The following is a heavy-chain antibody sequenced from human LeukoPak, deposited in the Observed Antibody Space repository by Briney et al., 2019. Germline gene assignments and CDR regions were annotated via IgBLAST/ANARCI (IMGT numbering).Heavy chain of an antibody. D-gene: IGHD3-3*01. CDR3: ARGRNGAYYDFWSGYFFDY. CDR1: GGSISSYY. Sequence: SETLSLTCTVSGGSISSYYWSWIRQPPGKGLEWIGYIYSSGSTNYNPSLKSRVTMSVDTSKNQFSLKLSSVTAADTAVYYCARGRNGAYYDFWSGYFFDYWGQGTLVTVSS. CDR2: IYSSGST. V-gene: IGHV4-59*12. J-gene: IGHJ4*02.